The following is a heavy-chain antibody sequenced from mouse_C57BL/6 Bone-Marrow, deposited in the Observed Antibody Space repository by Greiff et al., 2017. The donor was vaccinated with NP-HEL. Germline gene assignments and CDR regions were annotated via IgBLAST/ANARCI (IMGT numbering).Heavy chain of an antibody. CDR1: GYAFTNYL. Sequence: VQLQQSGAELVRPGTSVKVSCKASGYAFTNYLIEWVKQRPGQGLEWIGVINPGSGGTNYNEKFKGKATLTADKSSSTAYMQLSSLTSEDSAVYFCARWGYGQGFDYWGQGTTLTVSS. CDR3: ARWGYGQGFDY. CDR2: INPGSGGT. J-gene: IGHJ2*01. V-gene: IGHV1-54*01. D-gene: IGHD1-1*02.